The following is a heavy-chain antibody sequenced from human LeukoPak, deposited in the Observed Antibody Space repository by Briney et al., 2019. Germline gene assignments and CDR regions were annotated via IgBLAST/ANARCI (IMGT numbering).Heavy chain of an antibody. D-gene: IGHD6-6*01. J-gene: IGHJ6*02. CDR1: GGSISSGDYY. V-gene: IGHV4-30-4*01. Sequence: PSETLSLTCTVSGGSISSGDYYWSWIRQPPGKGLEWIGYIYYSGSTYYNPSLKSRVTISVDTSKNQFSLKLSSVTAADTAVYYCAADSSSSYYYYGMDVWGQGTTVTVSS. CDR3: AADSSSSYYYYGMDV. CDR2: IYYSGST.